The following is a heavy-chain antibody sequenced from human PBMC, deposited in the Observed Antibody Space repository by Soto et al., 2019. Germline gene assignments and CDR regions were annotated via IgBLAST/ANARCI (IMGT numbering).Heavy chain of an antibody. V-gene: IGHV4-34*01. CDR1: GGSFSGYY. D-gene: IGHD3-16*01. CDR3: ARAFGWFDP. Sequence: PSETLSLTCAVYGGSFSGYYWSWIRQPPGKGLEWIGEINHSGSTNYNPSLKSRVTISVDTSKNQSSLKLSSVTAADTAVYYCARAFGWFDPWGQGTLVTVSS. CDR2: INHSGST. J-gene: IGHJ5*02.